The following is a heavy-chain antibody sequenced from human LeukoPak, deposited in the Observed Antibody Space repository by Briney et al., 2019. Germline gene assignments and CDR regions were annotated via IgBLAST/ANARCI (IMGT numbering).Heavy chain of an antibody. V-gene: IGHV4-59*01. CDR1: GGSISSYY. Sequence: PSETLSLTCTVSGGSISSYYWSWIRQPPGKGLDWIGYIYYSGSTDYNPSLKSRVTTSVDTSRNQFSLRLSSVTAADTAVYYCARVTGYMTEDFFDYWGQGTLVTVSS. D-gene: IGHD6-13*01. CDR2: IYYSGST. J-gene: IGHJ4*02. CDR3: ARVTGYMTEDFFDY.